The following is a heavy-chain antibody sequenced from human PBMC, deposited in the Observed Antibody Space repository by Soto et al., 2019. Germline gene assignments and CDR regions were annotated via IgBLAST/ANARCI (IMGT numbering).Heavy chain of an antibody. CDR1: GYTFTGYY. Sequence: ASVKVSCKASGYTFTGYYMHWVRQAPGQGLEWMGWINPNSGGTNYAQKFQGWVTMTRDTSISTAYMELSRLRSDDTAVYYCAATIIAAPGTGYYYGLDVWGQGTTVTVSS. CDR2: INPNSGGT. CDR3: AATIIAAPGTGYYYGLDV. D-gene: IGHD6-13*01. J-gene: IGHJ6*02. V-gene: IGHV1-2*04.